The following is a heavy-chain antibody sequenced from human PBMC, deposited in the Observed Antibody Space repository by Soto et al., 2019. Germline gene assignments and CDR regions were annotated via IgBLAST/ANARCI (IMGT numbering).Heavy chain of an antibody. Sequence: QVQLQESGPGLVKPSETLSLTCTVSGGSISSYYWSWIRQPPGKGLEWIGYIYYSGSTNYNPSLTMRVTITIDTSKNKFSLKLNSVTAADTDVYDCARHSEVLLNYYYYGMDVWGQGTTVTVSS. CDR1: GGSISSYY. J-gene: IGHJ6*02. CDR2: IYYSGST. CDR3: ARHSEVLLNYYYYGMDV. D-gene: IGHD3-10*01. V-gene: IGHV4-59*08.